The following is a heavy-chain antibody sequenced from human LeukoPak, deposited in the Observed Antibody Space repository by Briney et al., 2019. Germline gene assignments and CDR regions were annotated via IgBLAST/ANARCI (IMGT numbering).Heavy chain of an antibody. V-gene: IGHV3-30*18. CDR1: GFTFSSYG. D-gene: IGHD3-10*01. Sequence: GRSLRLSCAASGFTFSSYGMHWVRQAPGKGLEWVAVISYDGSNKYYANSVKGRFTISRDTSKNTLYLQMNSLRAEDTAVYYCAKARYYYGSDLYYFDYWGQGTLVTVSS. J-gene: IGHJ4*02. CDR2: ISYDGSNK. CDR3: AKARYYYGSDLYYFDY.